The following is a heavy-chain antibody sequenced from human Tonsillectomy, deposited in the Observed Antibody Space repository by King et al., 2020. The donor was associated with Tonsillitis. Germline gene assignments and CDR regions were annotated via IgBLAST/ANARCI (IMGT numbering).Heavy chain of an antibody. CDR1: GDSIRSDRSY. CDR2: IYNTGTT. CDR3: ARHPAHSYGSGTFYNLFDF. D-gene: IGHD3-10*01. J-gene: IGHJ4*02. V-gene: IGHV4-39*01. Sequence: QLQESGPGLVAPSETLSLTCTVSGDSIRSDRSYWGWLRQPPGKGLEWIGSIYNTGTTFYNQSLESPVTISVDTSKSHFSLKLTSVTAADPAVYYCARHPAHSYGSGTFYNLFDFWGQGILVIVSS.